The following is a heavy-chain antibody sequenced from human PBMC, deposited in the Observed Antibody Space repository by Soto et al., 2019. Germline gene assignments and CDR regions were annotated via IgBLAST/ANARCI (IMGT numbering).Heavy chain of an antibody. CDR1: GYTFTGYY. CDR3: ARGGAEMATISGFDY. D-gene: IGHD5-12*01. Sequence: QVQLVQSGAEVKKPGASVKVSCKASGYTFTGYYMHWVRQAPGQGLEWMGWINPNSGGTNYAQKFQGRVSMTGDTSISTGYMELSRLRSDDTAVYYCARGGAEMATISGFDYWGQGTLVTVSS. CDR2: INPNSGGT. J-gene: IGHJ4*02. V-gene: IGHV1-2*02.